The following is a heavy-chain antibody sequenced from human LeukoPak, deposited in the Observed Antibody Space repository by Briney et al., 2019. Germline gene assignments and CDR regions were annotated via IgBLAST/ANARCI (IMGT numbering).Heavy chain of an antibody. J-gene: IGHJ4*02. Sequence: GGSLRLSCVASEFTFSSYWMTWVRQAPGKGLEWVANIRQDGGEKYYVDSVKGRFTISRDNAKNSLYLQMNSLRAEDTAVYYCARDGYCSGGSCYSSSDSSGYSVYWGQGTLVTVSS. CDR1: EFTFSSYW. CDR2: IRQDGGEK. D-gene: IGHD2-15*01. CDR3: ARDGYCSGGSCYSSSDSSGYSVY. V-gene: IGHV3-7*03.